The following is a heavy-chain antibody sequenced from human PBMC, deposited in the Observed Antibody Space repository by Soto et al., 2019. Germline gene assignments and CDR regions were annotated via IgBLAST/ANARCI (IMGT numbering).Heavy chain of an antibody. J-gene: IGHJ3*02. D-gene: IGHD5-18*01. CDR2: MYYIGSA. CDR3: ARHVPAMGDASDI. Sequence: SETLSLTCTVSGGSVSGVGSYWNWIRQHPGKGLEWIGSMYYIGSAYYNPSLKSRATISVDTSKNQFSLKLSSVTAADTAVYYWARHVPAMGDASDIWGQGKMVTVSS. CDR1: GGSVSGVGSY. V-gene: IGHV4-31*03.